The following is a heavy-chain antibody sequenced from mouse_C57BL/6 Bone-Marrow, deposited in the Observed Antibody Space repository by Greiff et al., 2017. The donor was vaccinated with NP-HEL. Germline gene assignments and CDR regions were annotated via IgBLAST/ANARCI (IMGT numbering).Heavy chain of an antibody. CDR3: ARQYDYDEAY. CDR2: ISNGGGST. J-gene: IGHJ3*01. D-gene: IGHD2-4*01. CDR1: GFTFSDYY. Sequence: EVQLVESGGGLVQPGGSLKLSCAASGFTFSDYYMYWVRQTPEKRLEWVAYISNGGGSTYYPDTVKGRFTISRDNAKNTLYLQMSRLKSEDTAMYYCARQYDYDEAYWGQGTLVTVSA. V-gene: IGHV5-12*01.